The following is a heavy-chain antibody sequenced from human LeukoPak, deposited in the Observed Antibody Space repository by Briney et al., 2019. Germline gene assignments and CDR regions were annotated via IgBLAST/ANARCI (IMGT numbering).Heavy chain of an antibody. CDR1: GGSISSYY. D-gene: IGHD1-1*01. CDR2: IYCSGST. Sequence: SETLSLTCTVSGGSISSYYWSWIRQPPGKGLEWIGYIYCSGSTNYNPSLKSRVTISVDTSKNQFSLKLSSVTAADTAVYYCARVQGYFDYWGQGTLVTVSS. CDR3: ARVQGYFDY. V-gene: IGHV4-59*01. J-gene: IGHJ4*02.